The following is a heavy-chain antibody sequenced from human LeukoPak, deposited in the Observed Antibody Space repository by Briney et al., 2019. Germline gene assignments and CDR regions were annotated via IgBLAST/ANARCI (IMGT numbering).Heavy chain of an antibody. V-gene: IGHV1-69*13. CDR2: IIPIFGTA. Sequence: ASVNVSCKASGGTFSSYAISWVRQAPGQGLEWMGGIIPIFGTANYAQKFQGRVTITADESTSTAYMELSSLRSEDTAVYYCARGASRGSGTFDYWGQGTLVTVSS. D-gene: IGHD6-25*01. J-gene: IGHJ4*02. CDR3: ARGASRGSGTFDY. CDR1: GGTFSSYA.